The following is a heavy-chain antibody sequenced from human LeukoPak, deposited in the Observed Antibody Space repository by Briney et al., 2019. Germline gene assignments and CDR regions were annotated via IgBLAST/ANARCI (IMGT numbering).Heavy chain of an antibody. D-gene: IGHD5-18*01. Sequence: ASVKVSCKASGYTFTGYYMHWVRQAPGQGLEWMGWINPNSGGTNYAQKFQGRVTMTRDTSISTAYMELSRLRSDDTALYYCARDATAPIQLWLRNYYYYYMDVWGKGTTVTVSS. J-gene: IGHJ6*03. V-gene: IGHV1-2*02. CDR3: ARDATAPIQLWLRNYYYYYMDV. CDR2: INPNSGGT. CDR1: GYTFTGYY.